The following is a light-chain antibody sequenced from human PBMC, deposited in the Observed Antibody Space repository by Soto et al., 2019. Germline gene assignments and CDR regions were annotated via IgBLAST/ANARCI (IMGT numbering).Light chain of an antibody. V-gene: IGKV3-11*01. CDR3: QHRSTWPRA. J-gene: IGKJ5*01. CDR1: QSVGIY. Sequence: EIVLTQSPATLSLSPGERATLSCRASQSVGIYLGWYQQRPGQAPRLLIYDASNRAAGSPARFSGSGSGTDFTLTINSLEPEDFAVYYCQHRSTWPRAFGQGTRLEIK. CDR2: DAS.